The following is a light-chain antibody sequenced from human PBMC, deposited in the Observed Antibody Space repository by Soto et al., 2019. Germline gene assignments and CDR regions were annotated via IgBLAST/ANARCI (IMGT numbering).Light chain of an antibody. CDR2: SAS. V-gene: IGKV1-39*01. J-gene: IGKJ4*01. Sequence: DIQMTQSPSSLSASLGARVSIACRARQTISTFLAWYQQKPGKAPEILIYSASRLQSGVPSRFSGSGSGTDFTLAISGLQPEDSATDYCQQSHSAPLTFGGGTKVEIK. CDR3: QQSHSAPLT. CDR1: QTISTF.